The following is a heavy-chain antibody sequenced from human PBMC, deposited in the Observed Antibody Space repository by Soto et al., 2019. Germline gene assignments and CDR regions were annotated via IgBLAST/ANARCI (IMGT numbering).Heavy chain of an antibody. V-gene: IGHV1-8*01. J-gene: IGHJ3*01. CDR3: ASAYKWNYAYAFDL. D-gene: IGHD1-1*01. Sequence: GESLKISCKGSGYSFTKYWIGWVRQMPGKGLEWLGIIYPGEGNTGYAQNFQGRLTLTRNTSISTAYMQLSSLTSEDTAVYYCASAYKWNYAYAFDLWGHGTMVTVSS. CDR1: GYSFTKYW. CDR2: IYPGEGNT.